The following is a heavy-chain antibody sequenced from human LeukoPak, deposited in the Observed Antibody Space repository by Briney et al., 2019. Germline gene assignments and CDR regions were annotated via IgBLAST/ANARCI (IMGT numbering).Heavy chain of an antibody. CDR2: ISGSGGST. CDR1: GFTFSSYA. V-gene: IGHV3-23*01. Sequence: LSGGSLGLSCAASGFTFSSYAMSWVRQAPGKGLEWVSAISGSGGSTYYADSVKGRFTISRDNSKNTLYLQMNSLRAEDTAVYYCAKDAPVNIVVVPAANSWGQGTLVTVSS. J-gene: IGHJ4*02. D-gene: IGHD2-2*01. CDR3: AKDAPVNIVVVPAANS.